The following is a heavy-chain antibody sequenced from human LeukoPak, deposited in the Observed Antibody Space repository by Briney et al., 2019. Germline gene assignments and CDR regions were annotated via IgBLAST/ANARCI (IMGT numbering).Heavy chain of an antibody. CDR1: GASISSSTYY. D-gene: IGHD4-17*01. J-gene: IGHJ6*03. CDR2: IYTSGST. Sequence: SETLSLTCTVSGASISSSTYYWSWIRQPAGKGLEWIGRIYTSGSTNYNPSLKSRVTISIDTSKNQFSLELSSVTAADTAVYYCARDDYGDYPKRYCMDVWGKGTTVTISS. CDR3: ARDDYGDYPKRYCMDV. V-gene: IGHV4-61*02.